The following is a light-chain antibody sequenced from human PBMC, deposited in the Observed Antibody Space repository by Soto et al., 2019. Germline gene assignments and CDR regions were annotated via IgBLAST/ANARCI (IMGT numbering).Light chain of an antibody. CDR3: QQSYSTPRT. J-gene: IGKJ1*01. CDR1: QSISTY. CDR2: AAS. Sequence: DIQMTQSPSSLSASVGDRVTITCRASQSISTYLNWYQQKPGKAPNLLIYAASSLQSGVPSTFSGSGFGTDFTLTISSLQPEDFATYYCQQSYSTPRTFGQGTKVDIK. V-gene: IGKV1-39*01.